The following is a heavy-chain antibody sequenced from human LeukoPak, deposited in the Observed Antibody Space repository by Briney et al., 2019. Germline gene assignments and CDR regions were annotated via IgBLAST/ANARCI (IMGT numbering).Heavy chain of an antibody. V-gene: IGHV1-8*02. Sequence: ASVKVSCKASGYTFTGYYMHWVRQAPGQGLEWMGWMNPNSGNTGYAQKFQGRVTMTRNTSISTAYMELSSLRSEDTAVYYCARGAITYYYYYMDVWGKGTTVTVSS. CDR1: GYTFTGYY. CDR3: ARGAITYYYYYMDV. J-gene: IGHJ6*03. D-gene: IGHD3-10*01. CDR2: MNPNSGNT.